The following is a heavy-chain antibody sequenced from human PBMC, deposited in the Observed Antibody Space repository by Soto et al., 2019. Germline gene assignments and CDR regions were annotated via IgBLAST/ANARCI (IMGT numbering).Heavy chain of an antibody. CDR2: ISWNSINR. D-gene: IGHD2-2*01. Sequence: LRLSCAGSGFRFGDYAMHWVRQPPGKGLEWVSGISWNSINRGYADSVKGRFTISRDNAKNSLYLQMNNLRPGDTGLYYCARELISSSMGAFDIWGQGTLVTVSS. CDR3: ARELISSSMGAFDI. V-gene: IGHV3-9*01. J-gene: IGHJ3*02. CDR1: GFRFGDYA.